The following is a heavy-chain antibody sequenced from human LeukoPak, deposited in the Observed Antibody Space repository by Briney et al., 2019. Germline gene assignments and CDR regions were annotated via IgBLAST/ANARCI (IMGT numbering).Heavy chain of an antibody. V-gene: IGHV1-69*13. CDR1: GGTFSSYA. D-gene: IGHD3-16*01. J-gene: IGHJ5*02. CDR2: IIPIFGTA. Sequence: SVKVSCKASGGTFSSYAISWVRQAPGQGLEWMGGIIPIFGTANYAQKFRGRVTITADESTSTAYMELSSLRSEDTAVYYCARDQYYDYVWGSYAKPAWFDPWGQGTLVTVSS. CDR3: ARDQYYDYVWGSYAKPAWFDP.